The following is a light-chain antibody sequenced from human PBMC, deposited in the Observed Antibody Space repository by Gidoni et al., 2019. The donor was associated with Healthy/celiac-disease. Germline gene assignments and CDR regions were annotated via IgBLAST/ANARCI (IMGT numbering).Light chain of an antibody. J-gene: IGKJ5*01. CDR3: QQYNSRIT. CDR2: KAS. Sequence: DIQMTQSPSTLSASVGDRVTITCRASQSISSRLAWYQQKPGKAPKLLIYKASSLESGVPSRFSGSGSGTEFTLTISSLQPDDFATYYCQQYNSRITFGQGTRLEIK. V-gene: IGKV1-5*03. CDR1: QSISSR.